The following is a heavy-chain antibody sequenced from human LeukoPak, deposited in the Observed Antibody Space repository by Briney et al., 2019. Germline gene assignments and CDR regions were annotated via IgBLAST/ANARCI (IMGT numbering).Heavy chain of an antibody. J-gene: IGHJ5*02. CDR2: IRYDGSNK. CDR3: AKDGLVVVPAAPLGWFDP. CDR1: GSTFSSYG. D-gene: IGHD2-2*01. Sequence: GGSLRLSCAASGSTFSSYGMHWVRQAPGKGLEWVAFIRYDGSNKYYADSVKGRFTISRDNSKNTLYLQMNSLRAEDTAVYYCAKDGLVVVPAAPLGWFDPWGQGTLVTVSS. V-gene: IGHV3-30*02.